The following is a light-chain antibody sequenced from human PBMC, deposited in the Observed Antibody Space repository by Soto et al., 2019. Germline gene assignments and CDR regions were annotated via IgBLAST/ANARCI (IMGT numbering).Light chain of an antibody. CDR2: AAS. CDR1: QGIRND. V-gene: IGKV1-6*01. J-gene: IGKJ3*01. CDR3: LQDYNYPFT. Sequence: AIKMTQSPSSLSASVGDSVTITCRASQGIRNDLGWYQQKPGKAPSLLISAASRLQSGVPSRFSGSGSGTDFTLTISSLQPEDVATYYCLQDYNYPFTFGPGTTVEIK.